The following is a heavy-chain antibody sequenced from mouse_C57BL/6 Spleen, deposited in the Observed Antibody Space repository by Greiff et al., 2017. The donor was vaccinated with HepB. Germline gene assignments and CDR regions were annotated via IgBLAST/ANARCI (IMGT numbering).Heavy chain of an antibody. J-gene: IGHJ2*01. CDR2: IYPGDGDT. CDR1: GYAFSSSW. Sequence: QVQLQQSGPELVKPGASVKISCKASGYAFSSSWMNWVKQRPGKGLEWIGRIYPGDGDTNYNGKFKGKATLTADKSSSTAYMQLSSLTSEDSAVYFCASFYYDYEGDYWGQGTTLTVSS. D-gene: IGHD2-4*01. CDR3: ASFYYDYEGDY. V-gene: IGHV1-82*01.